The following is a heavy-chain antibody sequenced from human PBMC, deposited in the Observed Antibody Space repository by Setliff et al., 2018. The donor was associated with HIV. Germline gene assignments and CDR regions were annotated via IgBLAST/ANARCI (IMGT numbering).Heavy chain of an antibody. CDR2: IYCGGNT. Sequence: SETLSLTCNVSAGSISSHFWSWVRQPPEKRLEWIGYIYCGGNTSRVESPYQNISIDTSKNQFSQKLMSVTAADTAVYYCARRPPPLQFLDSPSYYMDVWGKGTTVTVSS. CDR1: AGSISSHF. V-gene: IGHV4-59*04. D-gene: IGHD3-3*01. CDR3: ARRPPPLQFLDSPSYYMDV. J-gene: IGHJ6*03.